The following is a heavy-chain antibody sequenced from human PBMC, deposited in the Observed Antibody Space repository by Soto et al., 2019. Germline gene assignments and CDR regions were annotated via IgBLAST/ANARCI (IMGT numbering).Heavy chain of an antibody. J-gene: IGHJ3*02. CDR2: IAYDGGNK. CDR1: VFTFSSYA. D-gene: IGHD3-22*01. CDR3: ARGGGYRITMIVVVITPPDAFGI. Sequence: GGSLRLSGAASVFTFSSYAMLWVPQAPGKGLEWEAVIAYDGGNKYYADSVNGRFTISRDNSKNTLYLQMNSLRAEDTVVYYCARGGGYRITMIVVVITPPDAFGIWGQGTMVTVAS. V-gene: IGHV3-30-3*01.